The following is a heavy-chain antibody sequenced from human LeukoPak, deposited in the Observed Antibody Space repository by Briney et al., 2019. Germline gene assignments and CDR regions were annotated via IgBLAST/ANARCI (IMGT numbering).Heavy chain of an antibody. Sequence: GASVKVSRKTSGYTFTGYYMHWVRQAPGQGLEWMGQINRNSGDTNYAQKFQGRVTMTGDTSITTAYMELNSLRSDDTAVYYCARDLSGYDYYYYYYGMDVWGQGTTVTVSS. CDR2: INRNSGDT. CDR1: GYTFTGYY. D-gene: IGHD5-12*01. J-gene: IGHJ6*02. CDR3: ARDLSGYDYYYYYYGMDV. V-gene: IGHV1-2*06.